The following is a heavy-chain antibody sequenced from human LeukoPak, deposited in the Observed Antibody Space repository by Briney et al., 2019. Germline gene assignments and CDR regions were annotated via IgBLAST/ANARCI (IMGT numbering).Heavy chain of an antibody. CDR3: ARGWYSSGWYNYYFDY. J-gene: IGHJ4*02. V-gene: IGHV1-3*01. CDR2: INAGNGNT. Sequence: ASVKVSCKASGYTFTTYAMHWVRQAPGQRLEWMGWINAGNGNTKHSQKFQGRVTITRDTSASTAYMGLSSLRSEDTTVYYCARGWYSSGWYNYYFDYWAREPWSPSPQ. D-gene: IGHD6-19*01. CDR1: GYTFTTYA.